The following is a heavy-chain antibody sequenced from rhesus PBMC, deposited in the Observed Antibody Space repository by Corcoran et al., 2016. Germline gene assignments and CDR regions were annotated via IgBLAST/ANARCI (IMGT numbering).Heavy chain of an antibody. D-gene: IGHD2-2*01. CDR2: IYGSSGRT. CDR1: GGSFSSYW. Sequence: QVQLQESGPGLVKPSETLSLTCAVSGGSFSSYWWGWIRQPPGKGLEWIGSIYGSSGRTEYNPALTSGATISRDTAKTQFSLKLSSVTAADTAVYYWARRPGDLQYYFDYWGQGVLVTVSS. CDR3: ARRPGDLQYYFDY. J-gene: IGHJ4*01. V-gene: IGHV4-160*01.